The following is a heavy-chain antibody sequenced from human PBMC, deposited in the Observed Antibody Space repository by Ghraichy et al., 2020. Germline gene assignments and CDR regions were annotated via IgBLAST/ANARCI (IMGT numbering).Heavy chain of an antibody. CDR3: ARHRYSETSDGFDI. V-gene: IGHV6-1*01. CDR2: TYFRSKWST. D-gene: IGHD1-26*01. CDR1: RDSVASNRAA. J-gene: IGHJ3*02. Sequence: SETLSLTCVISRDSVASNRAAWNWIRQSPWGGLEWLGRTYFRSKWSTDYAVSVTGRITINADTPKNLLSLQLSSVTPEDTAVYYCARHRYSETSDGFDIWGQGTMVTVSS.